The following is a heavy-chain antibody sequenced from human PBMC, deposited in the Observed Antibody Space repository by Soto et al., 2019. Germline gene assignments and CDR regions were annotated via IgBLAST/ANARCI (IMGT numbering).Heavy chain of an antibody. Sequence: QLQLQESGPGLVKPSETLSLTCTVSGGSISSSSYFWGWIRQPPGKGLEWIGSIYYSGSTYYNPSHKTRXPXSXXTSKNPFSLKLSSGTAADPAVYYCARHPSDFWFDPWGQGTLVTVSS. J-gene: IGHJ5*02. CDR1: GGSISSSSYF. V-gene: IGHV4-39*01. D-gene: IGHD2-21*02. CDR2: IYYSGST. CDR3: ARHPSDFWFDP.